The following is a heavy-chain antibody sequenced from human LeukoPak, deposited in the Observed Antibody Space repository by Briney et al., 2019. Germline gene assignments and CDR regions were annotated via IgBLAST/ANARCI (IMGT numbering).Heavy chain of an antibody. J-gene: IGHJ4*02. Sequence: GGSLRLSCAASGFTFSSYAMHWVRQAPGKGLEWVAVISYDGSNKYYADSVKGRFTTSRDNSKNTLYLQMNSLRAEDTAVYYCARENNDYGDLNNFDYWGQGTLVTVSS. CDR3: ARENNDYGDLNNFDY. CDR2: ISYDGSNK. CDR1: GFTFSSYA. D-gene: IGHD4-17*01. V-gene: IGHV3-30-3*01.